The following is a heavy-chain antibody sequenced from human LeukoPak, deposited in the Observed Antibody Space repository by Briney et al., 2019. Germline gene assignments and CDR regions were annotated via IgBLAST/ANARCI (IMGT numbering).Heavy chain of an antibody. CDR2: INPNSGGT. J-gene: IGHJ4*02. D-gene: IGHD2-2*01. Sequence: GASVKVSCKASGYTFTGYYMHWVRQAPGQGLEWMGWINPNSGGTNYAQKFQGRVTMTRDTSVSTAYMELGRLRSDDTAVYYCAREPRVGFSRSFGYWGQGTLVTVSS. CDR3: AREPRVGFSRSFGY. CDR1: GYTFTGYY. V-gene: IGHV1-2*02.